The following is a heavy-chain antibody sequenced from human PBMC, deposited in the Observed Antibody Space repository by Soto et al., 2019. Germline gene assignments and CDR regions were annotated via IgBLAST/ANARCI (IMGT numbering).Heavy chain of an antibody. Sequence: GGSLRLSCAASGFTFSDYYMSWIRQAPGKGLEWVSYISSSGSTIYYADSVKGRFTISRDNAKISLYLQMNSLRAEDTAVYYCARESLYCTNGVCYFDYWGQGTLVTVSS. V-gene: IGHV3-11*01. D-gene: IGHD2-8*01. CDR1: GFTFSDYY. J-gene: IGHJ4*02. CDR3: ARESLYCTNGVCYFDY. CDR2: ISSSGSTI.